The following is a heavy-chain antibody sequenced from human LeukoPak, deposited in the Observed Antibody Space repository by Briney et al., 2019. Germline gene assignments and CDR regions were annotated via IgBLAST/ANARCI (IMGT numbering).Heavy chain of an antibody. CDR1: GFKFDEYA. CDR3: GNLGF. CDR2: ITWNSGSL. V-gene: IGHV3-9*01. D-gene: IGHD2-15*01. Sequence: GRSLRLSCAASGFKFDEYAMHWVRQAPGKGLEWVAGITWNSGSLGYADSVKGRFTISRDNAKMSLYLQMNSLRPEDTALYYCGNLGFWGQGTLVSVSS. J-gene: IGHJ4*02.